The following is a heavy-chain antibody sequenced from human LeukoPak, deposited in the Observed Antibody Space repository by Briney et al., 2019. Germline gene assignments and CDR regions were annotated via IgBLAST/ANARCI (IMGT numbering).Heavy chain of an antibody. J-gene: IGHJ4*02. V-gene: IGHV1-18*01. D-gene: IGHD3-22*01. CDR1: GYTFTSYG. CDR3: ARDPEPYYDSSGYWVY. CDR2: ISAYNGNT. Sequence: GASVKVSCKASGYTFTSYGISWVRQAPGQGLEWMGWISAYNGNTNYAQKLQGRVTMTTDTSTSTAYMEPRSLRSDDTAVYYCARDPEPYYDSSGYWVYWGQGTLVTVSS.